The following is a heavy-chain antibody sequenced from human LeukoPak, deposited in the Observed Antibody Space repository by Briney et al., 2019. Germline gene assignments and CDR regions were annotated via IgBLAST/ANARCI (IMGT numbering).Heavy chain of an antibody. CDR2: ISSSSSYT. V-gene: IGHV3-11*06. CDR3: ARDNGSGSRGWFDP. Sequence: GGSLRLSCAASGFTFSDYYMSWIRQAPGKGLEWVSYISSSSSYTNYADSVKGRFTISRDNAKNSLYLQMNSLRAEDTAVYYCARDNGSGSRGWFDPWGQGTLVTVSS. D-gene: IGHD6-19*01. CDR1: GFTFSDYY. J-gene: IGHJ5*02.